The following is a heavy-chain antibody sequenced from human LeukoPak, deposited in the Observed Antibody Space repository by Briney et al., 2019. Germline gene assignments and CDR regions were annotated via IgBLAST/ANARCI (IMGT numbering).Heavy chain of an antibody. Sequence: SETLSLTCTVSGASSSTCSWTWIRQPPGKGLEWIGDIYCSGRTDHNPSLKSRVTFSVDTSKNQLSLKLNSVTAADTALYYCARLGRVAAAGAYDYHSLDVWGQGITVTVSS. CDR2: IYCSGRT. J-gene: IGHJ6*02. CDR3: ARLGRVAAAGAYDYHSLDV. CDR1: GASSSTCS. V-gene: IGHV4-59*08. D-gene: IGHD6-19*01.